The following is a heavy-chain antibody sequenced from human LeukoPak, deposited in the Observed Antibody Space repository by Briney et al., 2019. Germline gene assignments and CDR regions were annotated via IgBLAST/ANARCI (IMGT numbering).Heavy chain of an antibody. CDR2: VNPNSGGT. D-gene: IGHD6-19*01. CDR1: GLTFTDYY. Sequence: ASVKVSCKASGLTFTDYYIHWVRQAPGHGLEWMGWVNPNSGGTNYAQKVQGRVTLTWDTSISTACMELSSLTSDDTAVYFCARVWYSSAWSNFDYWGQGTLVTVSS. CDR3: ARVWYSSAWSNFDY. V-gene: IGHV1-2*02. J-gene: IGHJ4*02.